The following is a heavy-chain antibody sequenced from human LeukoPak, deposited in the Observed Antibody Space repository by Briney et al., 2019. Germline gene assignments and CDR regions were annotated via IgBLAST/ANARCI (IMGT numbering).Heavy chain of an antibody. Sequence: GGSLGLSCAASGFTVSSNYMSWVRQAPGKGLEWVSVIYSGGSTYYADSVKGRFTISRDNSKNTLYLQMNSLRAEDTAVYYCARADFDGHDYWGQGTLVTVSS. D-gene: IGHD3-9*01. CDR2: IYSGGST. CDR3: ARADFDGHDY. J-gene: IGHJ4*02. V-gene: IGHV3-66*01. CDR1: GFTVSSNY.